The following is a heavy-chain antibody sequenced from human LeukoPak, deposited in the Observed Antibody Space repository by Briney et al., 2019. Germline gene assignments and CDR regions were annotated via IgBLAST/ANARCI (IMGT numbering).Heavy chain of an antibody. D-gene: IGHD6-19*01. J-gene: IGHJ4*02. Sequence: SVKVSCKASGGTFSSYAISWVRQAPGQGLEWMGGIIPIFGTANYAQKFQGRVTVTADESTSTAYMELSSLRSEGTAVYYCATSGLRHSGWYESPIDYWGQGTLVTVSS. CDR2: IIPIFGTA. CDR1: GGTFSSYA. CDR3: ATSGLRHSGWYESPIDY. V-gene: IGHV1-69*01.